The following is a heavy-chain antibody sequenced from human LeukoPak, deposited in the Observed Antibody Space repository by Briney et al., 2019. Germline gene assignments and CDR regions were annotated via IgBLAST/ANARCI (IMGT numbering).Heavy chain of an antibody. V-gene: IGHV4-59*08. D-gene: IGHD3-16*01. CDR1: GGSISSYY. CDR3: ARRYGSSLGGYYYYCMAV. CDR2: IYYSGST. Sequence: PSETLSLTCTVSGGSISSYYWSWIRQPPGKGLGRIGYIYYSGSTNYNPSLKSRVTISVDTSKNQFSLKLSSVTAADTAVYYCARRYGSSLGGYYYYCMAVWGKGTTVTVSS. J-gene: IGHJ6*03.